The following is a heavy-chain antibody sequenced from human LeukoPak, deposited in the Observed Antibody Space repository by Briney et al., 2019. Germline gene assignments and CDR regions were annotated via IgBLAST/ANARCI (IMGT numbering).Heavy chain of an antibody. Sequence: KPSETLSLTCAVYGGSFSGYYWSWIRQPPVKGLEWIGEINHSGSTNYNPSLKSRVTISVDTSKNQFSLRLSSVTAADTAVYYCARGDSSSSGPFYYYYYMDVWGKGTTVTVSS. CDR3: ARGDSSSSGPFYYYYYMDV. D-gene: IGHD6-6*01. V-gene: IGHV4-34*01. CDR2: INHSGST. J-gene: IGHJ6*03. CDR1: GGSFSGYY.